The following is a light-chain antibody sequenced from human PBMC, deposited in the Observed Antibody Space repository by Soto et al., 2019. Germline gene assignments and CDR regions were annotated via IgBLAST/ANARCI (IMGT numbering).Light chain of an antibody. CDR1: QTISSW. V-gene: IGKV1-5*01. J-gene: IGKJ1*01. CDR3: QQYDNYRA. Sequence: IQMTQSPSTLSASVGDRGTITCRASQTISSWLAWYQQKPGKAPKLLIYDASTLESGVPSRFSGSGSGTEFTLAISSLQPDDFATYYCQQYDNYRAFGQGTKVDIK. CDR2: DAS.